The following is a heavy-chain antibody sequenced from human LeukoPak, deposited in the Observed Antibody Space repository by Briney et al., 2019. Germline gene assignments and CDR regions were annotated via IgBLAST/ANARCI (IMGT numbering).Heavy chain of an antibody. CDR1: GFTFSTYG. D-gene: IGHD3-10*02. V-gene: IGHV3-30*18. Sequence: GRSLRLSCAASGFTFSTYGMHWVRQAPGKGLEWVAVISYDGSNRYYADSVKGRFTISRDNSKNTLYLQMNSLRAEDTAVYYCAKETTMYYFDYWGQGTLVTVSS. CDR3: AKETTMYYFDY. J-gene: IGHJ4*02. CDR2: ISYDGSNR.